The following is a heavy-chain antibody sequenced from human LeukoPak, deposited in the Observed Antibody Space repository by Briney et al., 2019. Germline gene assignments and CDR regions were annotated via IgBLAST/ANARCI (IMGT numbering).Heavy chain of an antibody. CDR3: ARERELSGAYYVDV. J-gene: IGHJ6*03. D-gene: IGHD1-26*01. CDR2: ISTDGKNT. CDR1: GFTFSTYW. Sequence: GGSLRLSCAASGFTFSTYWMHWVRQAPGKELVWVSRISTDGKNTIYADSVKGRFTISRDNANNMLFLQMNSLRGDDTAVFYCARERELSGAYYVDVWGKGTTVTVSS. V-gene: IGHV3-74*01.